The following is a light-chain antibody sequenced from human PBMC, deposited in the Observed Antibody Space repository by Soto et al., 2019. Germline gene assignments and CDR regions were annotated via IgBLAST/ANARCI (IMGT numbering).Light chain of an antibody. Sequence: DIPMTQSPSTLSASVGDRVTITCRASQSISNWLAWYQQKPGKAPKFLIYKASNLEVGVPSRFSGSGSGTEFTLTISSLQPDDFATYYCQQYNSYSLTFGGGTKVEMK. CDR2: KAS. CDR1: QSISNW. CDR3: QQYNSYSLT. V-gene: IGKV1-5*03. J-gene: IGKJ4*01.